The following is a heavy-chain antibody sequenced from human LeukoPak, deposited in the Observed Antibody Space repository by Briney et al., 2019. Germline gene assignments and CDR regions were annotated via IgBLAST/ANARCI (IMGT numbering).Heavy chain of an antibody. D-gene: IGHD2-2*01. Sequence: GGSLRLSCAASGFTFRNYALSWVRQAPGKGLEWVSAIGGSDDTRYYADSVKGRFTISRDNSKNTLYLQMNSLRPDDTAVYYCAKVGVRGCSSSTCFIYWGQGTLVTVSS. J-gene: IGHJ4*02. CDR1: GFTFRNYA. CDR3: AKVGVRGCSSSTCFIY. V-gene: IGHV3-23*01. CDR2: IGGSDDTR.